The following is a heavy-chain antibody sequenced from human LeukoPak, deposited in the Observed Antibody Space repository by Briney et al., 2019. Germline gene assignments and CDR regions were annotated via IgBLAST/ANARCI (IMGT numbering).Heavy chain of an antibody. Sequence: PGASLRLSCAAFGFTFSSYAMSWVRQAPGKGLEWVSAISGSGGSTYYADSVKGRFTISRDNSKNTLYLQMNSLRAEDTAVYYCAKDGIVDTAMVNWFDPWGQGTLVTVSS. V-gene: IGHV3-23*01. D-gene: IGHD5-18*01. CDR2: ISGSGGST. J-gene: IGHJ5*02. CDR3: AKDGIVDTAMVNWFDP. CDR1: GFTFSSYA.